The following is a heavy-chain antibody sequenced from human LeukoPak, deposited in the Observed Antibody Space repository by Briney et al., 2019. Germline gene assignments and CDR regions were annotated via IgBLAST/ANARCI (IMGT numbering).Heavy chain of an antibody. D-gene: IGHD3-3*01. CDR1: GFTFSNYA. CDR2: ISSNGGSST. Sequence: GGSLRLSCAASGFTFSNYAMHWVRQAPGKGLEHVSAISSNGGSSTYYANSVKGRFTVSRDNSKNTLYLQMGSLRAEDMAVYYCARRNSGFWSGYFDYWGQGTLVTVSS. J-gene: IGHJ4*02. V-gene: IGHV3-64*01. CDR3: ARRNSGFWSGYFDY.